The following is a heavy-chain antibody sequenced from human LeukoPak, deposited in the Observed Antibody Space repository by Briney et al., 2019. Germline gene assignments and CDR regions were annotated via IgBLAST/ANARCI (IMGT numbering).Heavy chain of an antibody. CDR2: VDPEDGET. J-gene: IGHJ6*03. Sequence: ASVKVSCKVSGYTFTDYYMHWVQQAPGKGLEWMGLVDPEDGETIYAEKFQGRVTITADTSTDTAYMELSRLRSDDTAVYYCARTIFALRDYYYYMDVWGKGTTVIVSS. CDR3: ARTIFALRDYYYYMDV. D-gene: IGHD1/OR15-1a*01. CDR1: GYTFTDYY. V-gene: IGHV1-69-2*01.